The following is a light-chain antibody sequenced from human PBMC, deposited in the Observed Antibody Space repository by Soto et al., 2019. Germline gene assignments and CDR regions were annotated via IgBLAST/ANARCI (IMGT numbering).Light chain of an antibody. Sequence: EIVLTQSPATLPLSPGERAALSCGASQSVNNNFFAWYQQIPGQAPRLLIYGASSRASGIPARFSGSGSGTDFTLTISRLEPEDFAVYYCQQYGDSPYTFGQGTKLQIK. V-gene: IGKV3-20*01. CDR2: GAS. CDR3: QQYGDSPYT. J-gene: IGKJ2*01. CDR1: QSVNNNF.